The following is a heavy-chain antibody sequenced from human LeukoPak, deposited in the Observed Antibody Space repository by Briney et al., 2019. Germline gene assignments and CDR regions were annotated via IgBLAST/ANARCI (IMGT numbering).Heavy chain of an antibody. CDR2: FDPADDEA. J-gene: IGHJ3*02. Sequence: ASVKVSCKVSGHTLTGLSLHWVRQTPGKGLEWMGGFDPADDEAIYSQKFEGRVTMTEDTSTDTAYMEPRGLIFDDTAIYYCATSSSPADVFDIWGQGTMVTVSS. D-gene: IGHD2-2*01. CDR3: ATSSSPADVFDI. CDR1: GHTLTGLS. V-gene: IGHV1-24*01.